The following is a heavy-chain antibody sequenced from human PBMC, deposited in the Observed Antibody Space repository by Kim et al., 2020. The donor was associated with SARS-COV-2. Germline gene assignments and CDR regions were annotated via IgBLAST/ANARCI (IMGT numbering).Heavy chain of an antibody. J-gene: IGHJ4*02. CDR2: INLNSGDT. D-gene: IGHD5-12*01. V-gene: IGHV1-2*02. CDR3: ARWVATIGGVDD. Sequence: ASVKVSCKASGYTFTGSYMHWVRQAPGQRLEWMGWINLNSGDTNYAQKFQGRVTMTRDTSISTAYMELSRLRSDDTAVYYCARWVATIGGVDDWGQGTLVTVSS. CDR1: GYTFTGSY.